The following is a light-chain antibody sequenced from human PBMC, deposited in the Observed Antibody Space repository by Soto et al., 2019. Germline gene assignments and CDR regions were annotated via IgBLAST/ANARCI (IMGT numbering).Light chain of an antibody. CDR3: QQYNSFSPWT. CDR2: DVS. J-gene: IGKJ1*01. CDR1: RSISNW. V-gene: IGKV1-5*01. Sequence: DIQMTQSPSNLSASVGDRVTITCRASRSISNWLAWYQQNPGKAPKLLIYDVSSLESGVQSRFSGSGSGTEFALTISSLKPDEFATYYCQQYNSFSPWTVGQGSKVEIK.